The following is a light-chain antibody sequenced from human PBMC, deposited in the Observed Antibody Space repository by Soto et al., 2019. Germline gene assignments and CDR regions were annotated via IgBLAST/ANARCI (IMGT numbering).Light chain of an antibody. CDR3: SSYTSSSTSV. CDR1: SSDVGGYNY. V-gene: IGLV2-14*01. Sequence: QSALTQPASVSGSPGQSITISCTGTSSDVGGYNYVSWYQQHPGKAPTLMIYDISNRPSGVSNRFSGSKSGNTASLTISGLQAEDEADYYCSSYTSSSTSVFGTWTKLTVL. CDR2: DIS. J-gene: IGLJ1*01.